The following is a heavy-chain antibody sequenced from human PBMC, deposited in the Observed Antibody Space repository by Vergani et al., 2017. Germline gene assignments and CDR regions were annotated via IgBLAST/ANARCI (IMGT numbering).Heavy chain of an antibody. CDR3: ARDFYDFWSGYYTGYFDY. D-gene: IGHD3-3*01. J-gene: IGHJ4*02. CDR1: GGSISSGGYY. CDR2: IYYSGST. Sequence: QVQLQESGPGLVKPSQTLSLTCTVSGGSISSGGYYWSWIRQHPGKGLEWIGYIYYSGSTYYNPSLKSRVTISVDTSKNQFSLKLSSVTAADTAVYYCARDFYDFWSGYYTGYFDYWGQGTLVTVSS. V-gene: IGHV4-31*03.